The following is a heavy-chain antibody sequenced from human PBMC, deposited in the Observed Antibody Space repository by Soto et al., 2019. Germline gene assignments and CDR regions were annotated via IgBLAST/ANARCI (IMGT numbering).Heavy chain of an antibody. Sequence: KTSETLSLTCAVYGGSFSGYYWSWIRQPPGKGLEWIGEINHSGSTNYNPSLKSRVTISVDTSKNQFSLKLSSVTAADTAVYYCARGHVFDYWGQGTLVTVSS. J-gene: IGHJ4*02. CDR3: ARGHVFDY. CDR2: INHSGST. CDR1: GGSFSGYY. V-gene: IGHV4-34*01. D-gene: IGHD2-21*01.